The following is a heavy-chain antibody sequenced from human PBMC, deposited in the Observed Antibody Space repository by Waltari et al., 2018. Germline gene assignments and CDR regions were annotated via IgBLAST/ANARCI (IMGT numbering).Heavy chain of an antibody. Sequence: QVPLVQSGAEVKKPGASITVSCTASGYTFSDYYIHWVRQASGHGLEWMGRINPHSGATNSLGKFQVRVTMTRDTSISTAFMELTSLTSDDTAIYYCARGGADYYDSNGPFDFWGQGTLVSVS. CDR2: INPHSGAT. CDR1: GYTFSDYY. J-gene: IGHJ4*02. V-gene: IGHV1-2*06. CDR3: ARGGADYYDSNGPFDF. D-gene: IGHD3-22*01.